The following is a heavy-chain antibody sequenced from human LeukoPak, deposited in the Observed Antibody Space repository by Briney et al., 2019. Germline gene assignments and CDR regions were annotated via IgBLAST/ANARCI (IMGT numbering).Heavy chain of an antibody. CDR3: ARRGESTNYVDYRFDS. Sequence: PGGSLRLSCAASGFTFSSYAISWVRQAPGKGLEWVSATSDSGGNTYYADFVKGRFTISRDNSKSTLYLQMNSLRAEDTAVYYCARRGESTNYVDYRFDSWGQGTLVTVSS. J-gene: IGHJ4*02. CDR1: GFTFSSYA. D-gene: IGHD4-11*01. V-gene: IGHV3-23*01. CDR2: TSDSGGNT.